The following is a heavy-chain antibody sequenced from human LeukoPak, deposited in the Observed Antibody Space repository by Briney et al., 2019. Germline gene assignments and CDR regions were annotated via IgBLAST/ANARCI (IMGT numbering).Heavy chain of an antibody. Sequence: GGSLRLSCAASGFTFSSYSMNWVRQAPGKGLEWVSSISGSSNYIYYADSVKGRFTISRDNAKNSLYLQMNSLRAEDTAVYHCARSGSSWHPPFDYWGQGTLVTVSS. J-gene: IGHJ4*02. D-gene: IGHD6-13*01. CDR2: ISGSSNYI. CDR3: ARSGSSWHPPFDY. V-gene: IGHV3-21*01. CDR1: GFTFSSYS.